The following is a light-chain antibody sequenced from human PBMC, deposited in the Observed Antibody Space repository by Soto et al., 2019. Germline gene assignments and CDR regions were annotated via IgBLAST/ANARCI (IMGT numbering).Light chain of an antibody. J-gene: IGLJ1*01. CDR2: DVS. CDR1: SSDVGGYNY. CDR3: SSYTSSSTPLV. Sequence: SVLTQPASLSGAPGQSITLSCPGTSSDVGGYNYVSWYQQHPGKAPKLMIYDVSNRPSGVSNRFSGSKSGNTASLTISGLQAEDEADYYCSSYTSSSTPLVFGTGTKVTVL. V-gene: IGLV2-14*01.